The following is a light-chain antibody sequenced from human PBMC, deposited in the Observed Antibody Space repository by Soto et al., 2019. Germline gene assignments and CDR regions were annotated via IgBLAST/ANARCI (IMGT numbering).Light chain of an antibody. V-gene: IGKV3-20*01. CDR2: GAS. CDR1: QSFSRSY. Sequence: EIVLTQSPGTLSLSPGERATLSCRASQSFSRSYLAWYQQKPGQAPRLVIYGASSRSTGIPDRFSGSGYGTDFTLTISRLEPEDFAVYYCQQYGTSGWTFGQGTKLEIK. J-gene: IGKJ2*01. CDR3: QQYGTSGWT.